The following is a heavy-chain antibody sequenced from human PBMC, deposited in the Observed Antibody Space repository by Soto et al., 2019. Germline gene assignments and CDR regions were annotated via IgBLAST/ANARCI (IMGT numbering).Heavy chain of an antibody. CDR3: ARGGPKAYYFDY. Sequence: SETLSLTCSVSGGSINSGGYYWTWIRQHTEKGLEWIGYNDYSGSTYYKPSLKRRVTISVDTSKNQFSLMLSSVTAADTAVYYCARGGPKAYYFDYWGLGTLVTVSS. J-gene: IGHJ4*02. V-gene: IGHV4-31*03. CDR1: GGSINSGGYY. CDR2: NDYSGST. D-gene: IGHD2-21*01.